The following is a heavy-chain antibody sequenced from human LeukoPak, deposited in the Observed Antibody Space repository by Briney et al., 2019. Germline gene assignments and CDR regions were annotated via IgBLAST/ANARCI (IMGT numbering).Heavy chain of an antibody. Sequence: PSETLSLTCSVSDGSISSSSYYWSWIRQPPVKGLEWIGYIYYTGSTNYNPSLKSRVTISVDTSKNQFSLKLSSVTAADTAVYYCASIRFLETWLFQGGDPEYYYMDVWGKGTTVTVSS. CDR2: IYYTGST. J-gene: IGHJ6*03. CDR3: ASIRFLETWLFQGGDPEYYYMDV. D-gene: IGHD3-3*01. V-gene: IGHV4-61*01. CDR1: DGSISSSSYY.